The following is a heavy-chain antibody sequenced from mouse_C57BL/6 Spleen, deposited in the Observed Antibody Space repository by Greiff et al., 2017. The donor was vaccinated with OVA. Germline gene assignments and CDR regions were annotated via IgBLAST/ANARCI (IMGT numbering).Heavy chain of an antibody. CDR1: GYTFTSYT. D-gene: IGHD4-1*01. CDR2: INPSSGYT. CDR3: ARSGLGDY. Sequence: QVQLKESGAELARPGASVKMSCKASGYTFTSYTMHWVKQRPGQGLEWIGYINPSSGYTKYNQKFKDKATLTADKSSSTAYMQLSSLTSEDSAVYYCARSGLGDYWGQGTTLTVSS. J-gene: IGHJ2*01. V-gene: IGHV1-4*01.